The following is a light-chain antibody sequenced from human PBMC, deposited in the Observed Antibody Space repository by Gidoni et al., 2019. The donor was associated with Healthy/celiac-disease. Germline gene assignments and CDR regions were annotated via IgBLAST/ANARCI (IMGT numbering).Light chain of an antibody. Sequence: DIQVTQSPSTRSASVGYRVTITCRDSQSISSRLAWYQQKPGKAPKLLIDKAASLEHGVPSRFRGSGSGTELTLTISSLQPDDFATYYCQQYKSYSSTFGQGTKVEIK. CDR1: QSISSR. V-gene: IGKV1-5*03. CDR2: KAA. J-gene: IGKJ1*01. CDR3: QQYKSYSST.